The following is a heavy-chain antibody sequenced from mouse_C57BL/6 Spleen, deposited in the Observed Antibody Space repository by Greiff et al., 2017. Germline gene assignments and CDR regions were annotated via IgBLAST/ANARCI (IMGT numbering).Heavy chain of an antibody. Sequence: QVQLKQSGAELVKPGASVKLSCKASGYTFTEYTIHWVKQRSGQGLEWIGWFYPGSGSIKYNENFKDKATLTADKSSITVYMELSRLTSEDSAVYFCARHENFLGTVDWYFDVWGTGTTVTVSS. CDR3: ARHENFLGTVDWYFDV. CDR2: FYPGSGSI. D-gene: IGHD1-1*01. CDR1: GYTFTEYT. V-gene: IGHV1-62-2*01. J-gene: IGHJ1*03.